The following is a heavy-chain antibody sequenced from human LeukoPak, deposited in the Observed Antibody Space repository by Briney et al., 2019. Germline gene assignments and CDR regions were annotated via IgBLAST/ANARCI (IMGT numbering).Heavy chain of an antibody. CDR2: IYYSGST. Sequence: SETLSLTCTVSGGSISSYYWSWIRQPPGKGLEWIGYIYYSGSTNYNPSLKSRVTISVDTSKNQFSLKLSSVTAADTAVYYCARGLSYGGPFDYWGQGTQVTVSS. CDR1: GGSISSYY. J-gene: IGHJ4*02. V-gene: IGHV4-59*01. CDR3: ARGLSYGGPFDY. D-gene: IGHD5-18*01.